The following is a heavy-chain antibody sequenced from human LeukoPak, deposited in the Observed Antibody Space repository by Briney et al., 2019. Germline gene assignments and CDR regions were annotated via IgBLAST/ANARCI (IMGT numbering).Heavy chain of an antibody. CDR1: GSTFSSYW. D-gene: IGHD2-15*01. CDR3: AILWWHRVDY. V-gene: IGHV3-74*01. CDR2: VNSDGSTT. J-gene: IGHJ4*02. Sequence: GGSLRLSCAASGSTFSSYWMHWVRQAPGKGLVWVSRVNSDGSTTSYADSVKGRFTISGDNAKNTLYLQMNTLRAEDTAVYYCAILWWHRVDYWGQGTLVTVSS.